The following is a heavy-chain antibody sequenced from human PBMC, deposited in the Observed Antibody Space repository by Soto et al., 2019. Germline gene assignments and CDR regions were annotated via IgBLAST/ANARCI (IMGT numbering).Heavy chain of an antibody. CDR2: IYYSGST. CDR3: ARDPTGTRSYYGMDV. Sequence: SETLALTCAVSGDCISSGEYYWSWIRQPPGKGLEWIGYIYYSGSTYYNPSLKSRVTISVDTSKNQFSLKLSSVTAADTAVYYCARDPTGTRSYYGMDVWGQGTTVTVSS. V-gene: IGHV4-30-4*01. CDR1: GDCISSGEYY. J-gene: IGHJ6*02. D-gene: IGHD1-1*01.